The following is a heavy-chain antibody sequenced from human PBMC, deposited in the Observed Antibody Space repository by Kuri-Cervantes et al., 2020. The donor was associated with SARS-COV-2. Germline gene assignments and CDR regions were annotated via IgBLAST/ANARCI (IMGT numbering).Heavy chain of an antibody. Sequence: SETLSLTCTVSGVSISSHYWSWIRLPPGKGLEWIGYIYYSGSTYYNPSLKSRVTISVDTSKNQFSLKLSSVTAADTAVYYCARQGLGNYYYMDVWGKGTTVTVSS. CDR3: ARQGLGNYYYMDV. CDR2: IYYSGST. V-gene: IGHV4-59*08. CDR1: GVSISSHY. D-gene: IGHD7-27*01. J-gene: IGHJ6*03.